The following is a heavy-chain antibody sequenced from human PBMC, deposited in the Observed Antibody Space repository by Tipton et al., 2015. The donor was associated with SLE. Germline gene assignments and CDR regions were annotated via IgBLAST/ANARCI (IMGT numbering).Heavy chain of an antibody. V-gene: IGHV4-59*11. Sequence: TLSLTCTVSGDSINSHYWSWIRQPPGKGLEWIGYINYSGTTNYNPPLKSRVTISIDTSKNQFSLKLRSVTAADTAVYYCARLPNDAFYFWGQGPMSPVPS. CDR1: GDSINSHY. CDR3: ARLPNDAFYF. CDR2: INYSGTT. J-gene: IGHJ3*01.